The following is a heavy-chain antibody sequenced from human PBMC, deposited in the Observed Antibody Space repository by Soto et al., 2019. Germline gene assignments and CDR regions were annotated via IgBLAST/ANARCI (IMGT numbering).Heavy chain of an antibody. CDR3: ATSTVADEYFPH. CDR1: GFTFSSYS. Sequence: EVQLVESGGGLVKPGGSLRLSCAASGFTFSSYSMNWVRQAPGKGLEWVSSISRSSSYIYYADSVKGRFTISRDNAKNSLYLQMNSLRAEDPAVYYCATSTVADEYFPHWGQGTLVTVSS. D-gene: IGHD2-15*01. CDR2: ISRSSSYI. V-gene: IGHV3-21*01. J-gene: IGHJ1*01.